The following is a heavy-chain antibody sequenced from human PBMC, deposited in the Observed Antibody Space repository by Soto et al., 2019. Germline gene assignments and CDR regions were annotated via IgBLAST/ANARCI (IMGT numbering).Heavy chain of an antibody. CDR1: GGTFSSHA. D-gene: IGHD3-22*01. CDR3: ARGWGYDSNDYYYAY. J-gene: IGHJ4*02. CDR2: IIPIFGTA. Sequence: QVQLVQSGAEVRKPGSSVKVSCKASGGTFSSHAISWVRQAPGQGLEWMGGIIPIFGTANHAQKIQGRVTIIADDSTSTVDMELSSLRSEDTAMYYCARGWGYDSNDYYYAYWGQGTLVIVSS. V-gene: IGHV1-69*01.